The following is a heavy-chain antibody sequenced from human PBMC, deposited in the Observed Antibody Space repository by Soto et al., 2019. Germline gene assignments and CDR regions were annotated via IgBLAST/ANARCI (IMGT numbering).Heavy chain of an antibody. CDR1: GCSISSGGYY. V-gene: IGHV4-31*03. D-gene: IGHD3-22*01. J-gene: IGHJ4*02. CDR2: IYYSGST. CDR3: ARSQGDYYDSSGYFDY. Sequence: SETLSLTCTFSGCSISSGGYYLSWIRQHPGKGLEWIGYIYYSGSTYYNPSLKSRVTIPVDTSKNQFSLKLSSVTAADTAVYYCARSQGDYYDSSGYFDYWGQGTLVTVSS.